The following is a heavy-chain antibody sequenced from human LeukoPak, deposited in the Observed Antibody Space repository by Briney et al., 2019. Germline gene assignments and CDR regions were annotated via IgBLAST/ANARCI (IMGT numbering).Heavy chain of an antibody. V-gene: IGHV1-2*06. D-gene: IGHD1-26*01. CDR1: GYTFTDYF. J-gene: IGHJ4*02. CDR2: MNGNSGVT. Sequence: ASVKVSCKASGYTFTDYFIHWVRQAPGQGPEWMGRMNGNSGVTMYAQTLQDRVTMTRDTSISTAYMELSRLRSDDTAVYYCSIVGATTRYYFDYWGQGTLVTVSS. CDR3: SIVGATTRYYFDY.